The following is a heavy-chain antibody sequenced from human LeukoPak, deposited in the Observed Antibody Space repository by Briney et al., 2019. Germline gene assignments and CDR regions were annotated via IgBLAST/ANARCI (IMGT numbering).Heavy chain of an antibody. CDR2: IRSKVYGGTT. J-gene: IGHJ4*02. V-gene: IGHV3-49*04. CDR1: GFSFGDYG. Sequence: HPGGSLRLSCTASGFSFGDYGMSWVRQAPGKGLEWVGFIRSKVYGGTTEYVASVKGRFTISRDDSKSIAYLQMNSLKTEDTAVYYCTGSFGELTFFDYWGQGTLVTVSS. D-gene: IGHD3-10*01. CDR3: TGSFGELTFFDY.